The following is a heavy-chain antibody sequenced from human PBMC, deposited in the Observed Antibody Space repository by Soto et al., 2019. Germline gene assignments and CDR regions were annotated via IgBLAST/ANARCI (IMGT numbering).Heavy chain of an antibody. D-gene: IGHD2-2*01. V-gene: IGHV3-30-3*02. CDR3: AKPRSASAADHNGMDV. J-gene: IGHJ6*02. Sequence: QVPLVESGGGVVQPGRSLRLSCATSGFTFSSYALHWVRPAPGPGLEWVAVISYAGSNQYYADSVKGRFTISRDSSKHALYLQVNSLRAEDTAVYYCAKPRSASAADHNGMDVWGQGTAVTVSS. CDR2: ISYAGSNQ. CDR1: GFTFSSYA.